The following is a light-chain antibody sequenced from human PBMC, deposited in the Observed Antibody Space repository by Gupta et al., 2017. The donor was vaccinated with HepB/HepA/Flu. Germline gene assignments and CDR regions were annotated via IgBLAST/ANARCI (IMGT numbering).Light chain of an antibody. CDR3: SSYTISSTRV. CDR2: DVS. Sequence: QSALTQPASVAGSSGPSITISCTGTSSDVGGYNFVSWYQQHPGKAPKFMIYDVSNRPSGVSSRFSGSKSGNTASLTISGLQAEDEADYYCSSYTISSTRVFGGGTKLTVL. J-gene: IGLJ3*02. CDR1: SSDVGGYNF. V-gene: IGLV2-14*03.